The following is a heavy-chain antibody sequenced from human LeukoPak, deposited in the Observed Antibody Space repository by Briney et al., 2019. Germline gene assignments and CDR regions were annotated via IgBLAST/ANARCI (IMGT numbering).Heavy chain of an antibody. CDR2: IKQDGSEK. CDR3: ARDGITMRILEY. V-gene: IGHV3-7*01. D-gene: IGHD3-10*01. J-gene: IGHJ4*02. Sequence: TGGSLRLSCAASGFTFSSYWMSWVRQAPGKGLEWVANIKQDGSEKYYVDSVKGRFTISRDNAKNSLYPQMDSLRAEDTAVYYCARDGITMRILEYWGQGTLVTVSS. CDR1: GFTFSSYW.